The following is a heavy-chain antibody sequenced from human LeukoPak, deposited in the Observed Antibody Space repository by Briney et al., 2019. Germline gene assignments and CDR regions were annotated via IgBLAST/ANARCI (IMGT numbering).Heavy chain of an antibody. J-gene: IGHJ4*02. CDR3: AKMTDSTPYSSGTFDS. Sequence: GGSLRPSRSASGFTLRSYAMGWVRQAPGKGLEWVSAISDTGDKTYYADSVKGRFTISRDNSRSTLYLQMSRLRAEDTALFYCAKMTDSTPYSSGTFDSWGQGTLVTVSS. CDR1: GFTLRSYA. D-gene: IGHD3-10*01. CDR2: ISDTGDKT. V-gene: IGHV3-23*01.